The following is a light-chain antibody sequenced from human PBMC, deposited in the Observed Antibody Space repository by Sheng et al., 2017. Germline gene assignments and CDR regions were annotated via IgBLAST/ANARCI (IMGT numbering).Light chain of an antibody. J-gene: IGKJ1*01. CDR1: QSISTW. Sequence: DIQMTQSPSTLSASVGDRVTITCRASQSISTWLAWYQQKPDKAPKVLIYKASTLESGVPSRFSGSGSGTEFTLTITSLQPDDFATYYCQQYNSYSPWTFGQGTKVEIK. CDR3: QQYNSYSPWT. V-gene: IGKV1-5*03. CDR2: KAS.